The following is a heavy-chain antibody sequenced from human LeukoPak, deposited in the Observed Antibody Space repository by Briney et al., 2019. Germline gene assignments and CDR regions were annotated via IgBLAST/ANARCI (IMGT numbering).Heavy chain of an antibody. Sequence: GGSLRLSCAASRFTFNSYAMSWVRQAPGKGLEWVSAISGSGGSTYYADSVKGRFTISRDNSKNMLYLQMNSLRAEDTAVYYCAKAGYGTAIRNAFDYWGQGTLVTVSS. J-gene: IGHJ4*02. V-gene: IGHV3-23*01. D-gene: IGHD2-2*02. CDR2: ISGSGGST. CDR1: RFTFNSYA. CDR3: AKAGYGTAIRNAFDY.